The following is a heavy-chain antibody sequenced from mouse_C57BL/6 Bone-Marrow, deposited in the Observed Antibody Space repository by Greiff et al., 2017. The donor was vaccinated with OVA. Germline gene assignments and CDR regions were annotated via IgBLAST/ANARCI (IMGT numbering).Heavy chain of an antibody. CDR2: IWGGGST. CDR1: GFSLTSYG. Sequence: QVQLQQSGPGLVAPSQSLSITCTVSGFSLTSYGVDWVRQPPGKGLEWLGVIWGGGSTNYNSALMSRLSISKDNSKSQVFLKMNSLQTDDTAMYYGAKHRGHTHYGSSPGYFDVWGTGTTVTVSS. CDR3: AKHRGHTHYGSSPGYFDV. V-gene: IGHV2-9*01. J-gene: IGHJ1*03. D-gene: IGHD1-1*01.